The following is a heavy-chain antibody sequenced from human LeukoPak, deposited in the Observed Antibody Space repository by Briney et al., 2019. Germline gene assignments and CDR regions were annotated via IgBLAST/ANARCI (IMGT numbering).Heavy chain of an antibody. Sequence: RAGGSLRLSCAASGFTFSSYAMSWVRQAPGKGLEWVSAISGSGGSTYYADSVKGRFTISRDNSKNTLYLQMNSLRAEDTAVYYCAKNVCRSRGGDCYYYYYYYMDVWGKGTTVTVSS. V-gene: IGHV3-23*01. D-gene: IGHD2-21*01. CDR3: AKNVCRSRGGDCYYYYYYYMDV. CDR1: GFTFSSYA. J-gene: IGHJ6*03. CDR2: ISGSGGST.